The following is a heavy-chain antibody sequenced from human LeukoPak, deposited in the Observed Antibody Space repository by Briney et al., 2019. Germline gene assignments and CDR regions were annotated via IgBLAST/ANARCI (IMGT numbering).Heavy chain of an antibody. J-gene: IGHJ4*02. CDR3: ARSYYAVATFGY. D-gene: IGHD5-12*01. Sequence: GGSLRLSCAASGFTFSSYSMNWVRQAPGKGLEWVSYISSSSSTIYYADSVKGRFTISRDNAKNSLYLQVNSLRDEDTAVYYCARSYYAVATFGYWGQGTLVTVSS. CDR1: GFTFSSYS. CDR2: ISSSSSTI. V-gene: IGHV3-48*02.